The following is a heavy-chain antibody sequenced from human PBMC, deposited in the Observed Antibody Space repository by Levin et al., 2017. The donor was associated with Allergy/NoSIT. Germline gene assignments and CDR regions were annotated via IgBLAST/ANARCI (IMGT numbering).Heavy chain of an antibody. Sequence: PSETLSLTCAVYGGSFSGYYWSWIRQPPGKGLEWIGEINHSGSTNYNPSLKSRVTISVDTSKNQFSLKLSSVTAADTAVYYCARDPSAGGMDVWGQGTTVTVSS. J-gene: IGHJ6*02. CDR1: GGSFSGYY. CDR3: ARDPSAGGMDV. CDR2: INHSGST. V-gene: IGHV4-34*01. D-gene: IGHD1-26*01.